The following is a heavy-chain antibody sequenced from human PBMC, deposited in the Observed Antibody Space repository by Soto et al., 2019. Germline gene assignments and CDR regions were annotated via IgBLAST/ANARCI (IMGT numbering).Heavy chain of an antibody. CDR1: GFTFSSYW. CDR2: INSDGSST. V-gene: IGHV3-74*01. D-gene: IGHD3-22*01. J-gene: IGHJ5*02. Sequence: GGSLRLSCAASGFTFSSYWMHWVRQAPGKGLVWVSRINSDGSSTSYADSVKGRFTISRDNAKNTLYLQMNSLSAEDTAVYYCARDYDSSGYYNWFDPWGQGTLVTVSS. CDR3: ARDYDSSGYYNWFDP.